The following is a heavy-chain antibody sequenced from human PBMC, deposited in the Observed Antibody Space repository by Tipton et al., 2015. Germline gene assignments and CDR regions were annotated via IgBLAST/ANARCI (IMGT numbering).Heavy chain of an antibody. J-gene: IGHJ4*02. CDR1: GFMFSSYV. D-gene: IGHD3-16*01. CDR2: ISHSGNT. V-gene: IGHV4-38-2*01. CDR3: ARIRGRYVMDY. Sequence: LRLSCEASGFMFSSYVMSWVRQAPGKGLEWIGSISHSGNTYYNPSLKSRVTMSRDTSKNQFSLKLTSVTAADTAVYYCARIRGRYVMDYWGQGTLVTVSS.